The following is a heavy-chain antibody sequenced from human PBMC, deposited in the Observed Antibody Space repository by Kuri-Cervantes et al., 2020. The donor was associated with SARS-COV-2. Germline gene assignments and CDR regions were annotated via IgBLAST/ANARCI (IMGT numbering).Heavy chain of an antibody. CDR3: AAPYYYGSGSYATYYYYYGMDV. J-gene: IGHJ6*02. V-gene: IGHV1-69*13. D-gene: IGHD3-10*01. CDR1: GYTFTSYY. Sequence: SVKVSCKASGYTFTSYYMHWVRQAPGQGLEWMGGIIPIFGTANYAQKFQGRVTITADESTSTAYMELSSLRSEDTAVYYCAAPYYYGSGSYATYYYYYGMDVWGQGTTVTVSS. CDR2: IIPIFGTA.